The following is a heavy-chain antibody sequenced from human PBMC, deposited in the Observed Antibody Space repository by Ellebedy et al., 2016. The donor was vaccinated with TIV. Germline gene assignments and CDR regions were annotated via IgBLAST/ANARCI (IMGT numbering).Heavy chain of an antibody. D-gene: IGHD6-13*01. V-gene: IGHV4-39*01. Sequence: MPSETLSLTCTVSGGSISSSTFYWGWIRQPLGKGLEWIGTISYSGSTYYNPSLKSRVTISVDRSKSQFSLTLSSVTAADTAMYYCARIVGVAAAGTRVWWFDPWGQGTLVTVSS. J-gene: IGHJ5*02. CDR1: GGSISSSTFY. CDR2: ISYSGST. CDR3: ARIVGVAAAGTRVWWFDP.